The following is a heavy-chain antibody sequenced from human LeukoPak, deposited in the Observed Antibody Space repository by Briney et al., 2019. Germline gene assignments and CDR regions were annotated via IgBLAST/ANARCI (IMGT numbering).Heavy chain of an antibody. CDR2: ISRNSSYI. CDR1: GFTFSIYN. V-gene: IGHV3-21*01. D-gene: IGHD2-15*01. J-gene: IGHJ3*02. Sequence: GGCLRLSCAASGFTFSIYNMNWVRQAPGKGLEWVSSISRNSSYIYIADSVKGRFTISRDKAKNSLYMQMNRLRDEETGVYYCARVAYSRAFYIWGQGTMITVSS. CDR3: ARVAYSRAFYI.